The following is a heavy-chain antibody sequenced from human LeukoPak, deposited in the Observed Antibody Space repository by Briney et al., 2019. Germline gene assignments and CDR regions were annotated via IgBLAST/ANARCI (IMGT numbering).Heavy chain of an antibody. J-gene: IGHJ6*02. CDR1: AYTFTSYG. CDR2: ISAYNGNT. Sequence: ASVKVSCKASAYTFTSYGISWVRQAPGQGLEWMGWISAYNGNTNYAQKLQGRVTMTTDTSTSTAYMELRSLRSDDTAVYYCARDMGWSFTPYYYYGMDVWGQGTTVTVSS. D-gene: IGHD1-26*01. CDR3: ARDMGWSFTPYYYYGMDV. V-gene: IGHV1-18*01.